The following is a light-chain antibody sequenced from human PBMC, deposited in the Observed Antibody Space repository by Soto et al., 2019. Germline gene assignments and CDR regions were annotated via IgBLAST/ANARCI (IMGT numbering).Light chain of an antibody. Sequence: DIVMTQSPLSLPVTPGEPASISCRSSQSLLHSNGYNYLDWYLQKPGQSPQLLIYLGSNRASGVPDRFSGSGSGTDFTLKISRVEAEDGGVYYCMQALQTWTFGQGTKVEIK. CDR3: MQALQTWT. CDR1: QSLLHSNGYNY. J-gene: IGKJ1*01. V-gene: IGKV2-28*01. CDR2: LGS.